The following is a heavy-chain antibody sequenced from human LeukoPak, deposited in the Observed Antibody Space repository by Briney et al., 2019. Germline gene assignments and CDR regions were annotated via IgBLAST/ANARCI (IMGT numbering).Heavy chain of an antibody. CDR1: DYSIGSGYY. V-gene: IGHV4-38-2*01. D-gene: IGHD3-22*01. CDR2: IHHSGSA. J-gene: IGHJ4*02. CDR3: ARAPYYYDNSGYPDY. Sequence: SETLSLTCGVSDYSIGSGYYWGWIRQPPGKGLEWIGSIHHSGSAYYNPSLKSRVTISVDTSKNQFSLRLSSVTAADTAVYYCARAPYYYDNSGYPDYWGQGALVTVSS.